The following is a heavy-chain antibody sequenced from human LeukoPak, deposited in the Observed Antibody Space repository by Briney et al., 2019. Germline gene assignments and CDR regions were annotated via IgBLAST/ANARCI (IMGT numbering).Heavy chain of an antibody. CDR3: ARDPWRYGDYSFDY. D-gene: IGHD4-17*01. CDR1: GGTFSSYA. CDR2: IIPILGIA. V-gene: IGHV1-69*04. J-gene: IGHJ4*02. Sequence: GASVKVSCKASGGTFSSYAISWVRQAPGQGLEWMGRIIPILGIANYAQKFQGRATMTTDTSTSTAYMELRSLRSDDTAVYYCARDPWRYGDYSFDYWGQGTLVTVSS.